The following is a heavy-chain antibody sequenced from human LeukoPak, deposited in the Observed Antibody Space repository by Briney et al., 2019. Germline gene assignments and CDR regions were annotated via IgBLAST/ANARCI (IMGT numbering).Heavy chain of an antibody. J-gene: IGHJ4*02. V-gene: IGHV3-30*02. Sequence: GGSLRLSCAASGFAFSGYEMHWVRQAPGKGLEWVAFLRSDGSNKYYADSVQVRFTISRDNSKNTLYLQMNSLRAEDTAVYYCAKGTSPFGTFDYWGQGTLVTVSS. D-gene: IGHD3-10*01. CDR1: GFAFSGYE. CDR3: AKGTSPFGTFDY. CDR2: LRSDGSNK.